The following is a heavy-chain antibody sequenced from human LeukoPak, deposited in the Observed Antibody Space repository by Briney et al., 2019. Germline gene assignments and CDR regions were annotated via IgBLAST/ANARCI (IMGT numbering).Heavy chain of an antibody. V-gene: IGHV1-69*01. CDR2: IIPIFGTA. D-gene: IGHD2-2*01. J-gene: IGHJ1*01. CDR1: GGTFSSYA. CDR3: ARGYCSSTSCWAPTLPGEYFQH. Sequence: SVKVSCKASGGTFSSYAISWVRQAPGQGLEWMGGIIPIFGTANYAQKFQGRVTITADESTSTAHMELSSLRSEDTAVYYCARGYCSSTSCWAPTLPGEYFQHWGQGTLVTVSS.